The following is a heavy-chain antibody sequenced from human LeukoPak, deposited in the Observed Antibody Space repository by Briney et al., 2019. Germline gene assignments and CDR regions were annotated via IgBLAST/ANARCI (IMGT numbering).Heavy chain of an antibody. V-gene: IGHV3-33*01. Sequence: PGGSLRLSCAASGFTFSSYGMHWVRQAPGKGLEWVAVIWYGGSNKYYADSVKGRFTISRDNSKNTLYLQMNSLRAEDTAVYYCARDQAGAYYFDYWGQGTLVTVSS. CDR2: IWYGGSNK. CDR3: ARDQAGAYYFDY. J-gene: IGHJ4*02. CDR1: GFTFSSYG.